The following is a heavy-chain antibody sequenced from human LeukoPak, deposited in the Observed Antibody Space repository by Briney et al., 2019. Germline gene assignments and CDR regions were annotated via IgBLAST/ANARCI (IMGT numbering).Heavy chain of an antibody. Sequence: GGSLRLSCAASGFTVSSNYMNWVRQAPGKGLEWVSSISSSGSYIYYADSVKGRFTISRDNAKNSLYLQMNSLRAEDTAVYYCARDRCSGTSCYVFDYWGQGTLVTVSS. D-gene: IGHD2-2*01. CDR1: GFTVSSNY. V-gene: IGHV3-21*01. CDR3: ARDRCSGTSCYVFDY. CDR2: ISSSGSYI. J-gene: IGHJ4*02.